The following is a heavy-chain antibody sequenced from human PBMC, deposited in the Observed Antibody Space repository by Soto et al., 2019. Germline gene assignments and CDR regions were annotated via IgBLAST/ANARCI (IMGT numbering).Heavy chain of an antibody. D-gene: IGHD6-19*01. Sequence: EVQLVESGGGLVHPGGSLRLSCATSGFTFGNYWMYWVRQAPGKGLVWVSRIHSDGKITTYADSVKGRFTISRDIAKNTLYLQMNSLRAEDTAVYYCARENEQWVAADNWGQGTLVTVSS. CDR3: ARENEQWVAADN. J-gene: IGHJ4*02. CDR1: GFTFGNYW. V-gene: IGHV3-74*01. CDR2: IHSDGKIT.